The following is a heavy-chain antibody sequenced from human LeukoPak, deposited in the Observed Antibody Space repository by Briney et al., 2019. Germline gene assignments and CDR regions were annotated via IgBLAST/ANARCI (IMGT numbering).Heavy chain of an antibody. D-gene: IGHD6-13*01. CDR2: NLYSGNT. Sequence: PSETLSLTCTVSGVSMSSGSLYWGWIRQPPGKGLEWIGSNLYSGNTLYNPSLETRVTISIDTSKNQFSLKLNSLTASDTAMYYCARPITYTSSWPLGIWGQGIMVTVSS. CDR1: GVSMSSGSLY. V-gene: IGHV4-39*01. J-gene: IGHJ3*02. CDR3: ARPITYTSSWPLGI.